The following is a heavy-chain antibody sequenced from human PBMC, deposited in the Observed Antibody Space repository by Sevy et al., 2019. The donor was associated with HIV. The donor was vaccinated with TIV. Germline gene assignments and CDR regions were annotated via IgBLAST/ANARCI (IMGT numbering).Heavy chain of an antibody. CDR1: GFTFSSYW. J-gene: IGHJ3*02. CDR3: ARDQEYSGYDYLDAFDI. D-gene: IGHD5-12*01. Sequence: GGSLRLSCAASGFTFSSYWMSWVRQAPGKGLEWVANIKQDGSEKYYVDSVKGRFTISRDNAKNSLYLQMNSLRAEDTAVYYCARDQEYSGYDYLDAFDIWGQGTMVNVSS. V-gene: IGHV3-7*01. CDR2: IKQDGSEK.